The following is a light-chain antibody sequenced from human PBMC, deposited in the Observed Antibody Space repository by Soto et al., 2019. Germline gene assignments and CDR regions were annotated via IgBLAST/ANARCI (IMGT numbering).Light chain of an antibody. V-gene: IGLV1-44*01. Sequence: QSVLTQPHSASGTPGQRVTISCSEGSSNIGTNAVNWYQQLPGTAPKLLIYNNNQRPSGVPDRFSGSKSGSSASLAISELQSEDEADYYCAAWDDSLHGYVFGTGTKLTV. CDR2: NNN. CDR1: SSNIGTNA. J-gene: IGLJ1*01. CDR3: AAWDDSLHGYV.